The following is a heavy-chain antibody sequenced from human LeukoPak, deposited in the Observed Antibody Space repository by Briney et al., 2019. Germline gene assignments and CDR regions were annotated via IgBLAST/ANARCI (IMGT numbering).Heavy chain of an antibody. CDR2: ISAYKGNT. CDR1: GCTFTSYG. Sequence: ASVKVSCKATGCTFTSYGISWVRQAPGQRLEWMGWISAYKGNTNYAQKLQGRVTMPTDTSTSTAYMELRSLRSDDTAVYYCARGVGATRGKAFDIWGQGTMVTVSS. V-gene: IGHV1-18*01. CDR3: ARGVGATRGKAFDI. J-gene: IGHJ3*02. D-gene: IGHD1-26*01.